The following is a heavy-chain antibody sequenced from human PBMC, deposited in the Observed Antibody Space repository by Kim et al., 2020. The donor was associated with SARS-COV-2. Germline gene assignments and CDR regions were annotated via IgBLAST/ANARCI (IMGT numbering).Heavy chain of an antibody. CDR2: INHSGST. J-gene: IGHJ4*02. V-gene: IGHV4-34*01. CDR3: ARFHRDDYGDYYFDY. D-gene: IGHD4-17*01. Sequence: SETLSLTCAVYGGSFSGYYWSWIRQPPGKGLEWIGEINHSGSTNYNPSPKSRVTISVDTSKNQFSLNLSSVTAANTAVNYCARFHRDDYGDYYFDYLGQG. CDR1: GGSFSGYY.